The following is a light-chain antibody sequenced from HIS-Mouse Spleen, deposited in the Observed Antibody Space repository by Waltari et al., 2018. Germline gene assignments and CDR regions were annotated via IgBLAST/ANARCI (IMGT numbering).Light chain of an antibody. J-gene: IGLJ3*02. Sequence: SYELTQPPSVSVSPGQTARITCSGDALPKKYAYWYQQKSGQAPVLVIYEDSKRPSGIPERFSGSSSGTMATLNISGAQVEDEADYYCYSTDSSGNKVFGGGTKLTVL. V-gene: IGLV3-10*01. CDR2: EDS. CDR3: YSTDSSGNKV. CDR1: ALPKKY.